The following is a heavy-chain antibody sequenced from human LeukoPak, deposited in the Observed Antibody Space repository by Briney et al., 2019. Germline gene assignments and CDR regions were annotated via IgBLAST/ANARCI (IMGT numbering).Heavy chain of an antibody. CDR3: AREYQLLFDYYYYYMDV. D-gene: IGHD2-2*01. CDR2: INPSGGST. J-gene: IGHJ6*03. CDR1: GYTFTSYY. Sequence: GASVKVSCKASGYTFTSYYMHWVRQAPGQGLAGMGIINPSGGSTNYAQKFQGGVTMTRDMSTSTVYMELSSLRSEDTAVYYCAREYQLLFDYYYYYMDVWGKGTTVTVSS. V-gene: IGHV1-46*01.